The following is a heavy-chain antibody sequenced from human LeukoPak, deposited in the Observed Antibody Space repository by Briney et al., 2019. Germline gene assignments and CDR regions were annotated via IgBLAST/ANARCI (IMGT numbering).Heavy chain of an antibody. J-gene: IGHJ3*02. Sequence: GASVKVSCKASGYTFTGYYMHWVRQAPGQGLEWMGWINPNSGGTNYAQKFQGRVTMTRDTSISTAYMELSRLRSDDTAVYYRARDFLHVYYYDSSGYVRGAFDIWGHGTMVTVSS. D-gene: IGHD3-22*01. CDR1: GYTFTGYY. CDR2: INPNSGGT. V-gene: IGHV1-2*02. CDR3: ARDFLHVYYYDSSGYVRGAFDI.